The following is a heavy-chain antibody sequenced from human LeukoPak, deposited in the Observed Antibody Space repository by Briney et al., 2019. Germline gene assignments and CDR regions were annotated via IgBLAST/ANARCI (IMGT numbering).Heavy chain of an antibody. CDR1: GYTFTGYY. V-gene: IGHV1-2*02. CDR3: ARDRSCSSSWFFTGDAFDI. Sequence: ALVKVSCKASGYTFTGYYMHWVRQAPGQGLEWMGWINPNSGGTNYAQKFQGRVTMTRDTSISTAYMELSRLRSDDTTVYYCARDRSCSSSWFFTGDAFDIWGQGTMVTVSS. J-gene: IGHJ3*02. D-gene: IGHD6-13*01. CDR2: INPNSGGT.